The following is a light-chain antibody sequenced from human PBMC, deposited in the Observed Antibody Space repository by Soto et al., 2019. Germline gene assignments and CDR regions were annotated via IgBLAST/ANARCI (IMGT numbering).Light chain of an antibody. Sequence: EIVMTQSPATLSVSPGQSASLXXRASESVSGHLAWYHQKPGQPPRLXIYDSSTRATGIPARFSGSESGTEFTLTISSLQSEDFAVYYCHHYHNWPMTCGQGTRLEIK. J-gene: IGKJ5*01. V-gene: IGKV3-15*01. CDR2: DSS. CDR3: HHYHNWPMT. CDR1: ESVSGH.